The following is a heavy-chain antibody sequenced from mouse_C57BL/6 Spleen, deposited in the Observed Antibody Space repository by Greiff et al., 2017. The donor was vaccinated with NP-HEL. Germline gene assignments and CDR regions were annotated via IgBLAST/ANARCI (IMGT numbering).Heavy chain of an antibody. CDR2: ISSGSSTI. Sequence: EVMLVESGGGLVKPGGSLKLSCAASGFTFSDYGMHWVRQAPEKGLEWVAYISSGSSTIYYADTVKGRFTISRDNAKNTVFLHMTSLRSEDTAMYDCARSTVGRDFDYWGQGTTLTVSS. CDR1: GFTFSDYG. V-gene: IGHV5-17*01. D-gene: IGHD4-1*01. J-gene: IGHJ2*01. CDR3: ARSTVGRDFDY.